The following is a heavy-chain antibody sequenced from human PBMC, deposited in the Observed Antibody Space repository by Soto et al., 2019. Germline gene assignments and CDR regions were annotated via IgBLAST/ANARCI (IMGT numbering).Heavy chain of an antibody. J-gene: IGHJ4*02. CDR2: SSATGAGT. D-gene: IGHD1-7*01. CDR3: AKARRAGGNYGFYSDF. V-gene: IGHV3-23*01. Sequence: EVQLLESGGGLVQPGGSLRLSCAASGFTFSSYGMTWVRQAPGKGLEWVSFSSATGAGTYYADSVKGRFTISRDNSKNTLYLQMTSLRADDTAVYYCAKARRAGGNYGFYSDFWSQGALVIVSS. CDR1: GFTFSSYG.